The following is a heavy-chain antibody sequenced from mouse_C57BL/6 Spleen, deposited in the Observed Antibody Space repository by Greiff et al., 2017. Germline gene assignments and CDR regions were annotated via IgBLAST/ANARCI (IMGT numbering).Heavy chain of an antibody. J-gene: IGHJ4*01. CDR2: ILPGSGST. CDR3: ASYGIPYYAMDY. V-gene: IGHV1-9*01. D-gene: IGHD2-1*01. Sequence: QVQLQQSGAELMKPGASVKLSCKATGYTFTGYWIEWVKQRPGHGLEWIGEILPGSGSTNYNEKFKGKATFTADTSSNTAYRQRSSLTTEDSAIYYCASYGIPYYAMDYWGQGTSVTVSS. CDR1: GYTFTGYW.